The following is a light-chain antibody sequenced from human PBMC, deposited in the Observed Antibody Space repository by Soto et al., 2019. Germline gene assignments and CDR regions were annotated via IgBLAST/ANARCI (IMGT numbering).Light chain of an antibody. J-gene: IGLJ1*01. V-gene: IGLV2-14*03. CDR2: EVR. CDR1: TSDVGGYNS. Sequence: SALTQPASVSGSPGQSITISCTGTTSDVGGYNSVSWYQQHPGKAPKLIIYEVRRRPSGVSNRFSGSMAANTASLTISGLQTEDEADYYCCSFTTTTSYVFGTGTKVTV. CDR3: CSFTTTTSYV.